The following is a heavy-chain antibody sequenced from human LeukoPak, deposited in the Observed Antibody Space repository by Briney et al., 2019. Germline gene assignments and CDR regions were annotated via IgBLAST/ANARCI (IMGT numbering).Heavy chain of an antibody. J-gene: IGHJ4*02. V-gene: IGHV3-23*01. D-gene: IGHD3-16*01. Sequence: TGGSLRLSCAASGFTFSSYAMSWVRQAPGKGLEWVSAISGSGGSTYYADSVKGRFTISRDNSKNTLYLQMNSLRAEDTAVYYCAKDRRGGPDYFDYWGQGTLVTVSS. CDR3: AKDRRGGPDYFDY. CDR2: ISGSGGST. CDR1: GFTFSSYA.